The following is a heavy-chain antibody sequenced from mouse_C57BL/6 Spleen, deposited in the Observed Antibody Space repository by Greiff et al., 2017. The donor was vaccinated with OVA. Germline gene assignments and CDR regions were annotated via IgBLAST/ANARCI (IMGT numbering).Heavy chain of an antibody. Sequence: VQLKQSGPELVKPGASVKLSCKASGYSFTDYNMNWVKQSNGKSLEWIGVINPNYGTTSYNQKFKGKATLTVDQSSSPAYMQLNSLTSEDSAVEDYARSDGNLAWFAYWGQGTLVTVSA. CDR3: ARSDGNLAWFAY. CDR2: INPNYGTT. D-gene: IGHD2-1*01. J-gene: IGHJ3*01. CDR1: GYSFTDYN. V-gene: IGHV1-39*01.